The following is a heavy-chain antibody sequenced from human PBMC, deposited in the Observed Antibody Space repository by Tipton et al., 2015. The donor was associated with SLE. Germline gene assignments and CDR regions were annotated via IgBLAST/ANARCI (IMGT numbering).Heavy chain of an antibody. D-gene: IGHD6-13*01. CDR3: ARRGPEGIAAAGTRAFDI. Sequence: TLSLTCTVSGGSISSSSYYWGWIRQPPGKGLEWIGSIYYSGRTYYNPSLKSRVTISVDTSKNQFSLKLSSVAAADTAVYYCARRGPEGIAAAGTRAFDIWCQGTMVTVSS. V-gene: IGHV4-39*01. J-gene: IGHJ3*02. CDR2: IYYSGRT. CDR1: GGSISSSSYY.